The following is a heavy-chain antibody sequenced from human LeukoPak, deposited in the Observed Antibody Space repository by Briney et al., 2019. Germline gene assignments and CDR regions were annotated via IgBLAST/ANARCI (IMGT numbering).Heavy chain of an antibody. J-gene: IGHJ4*02. D-gene: IGHD1-26*01. CDR1: GGSISSYY. CDR2: IYYSGST. V-gene: IGHV4-59*01. Sequence: PSETLSLTCTVSGGSISSYYWSWIRQPPGKGLEWIGYIYYSGSTNYDPSLKSRVTISVDTSKNQFSPKLSSVTAADTAVYYCARGHLVFDYWGQGTLVTVSS. CDR3: ARGHLVFDY.